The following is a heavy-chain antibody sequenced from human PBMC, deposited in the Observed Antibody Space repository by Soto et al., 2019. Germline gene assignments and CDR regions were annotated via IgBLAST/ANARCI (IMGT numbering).Heavy chain of an antibody. CDR2: IIPIFGTA. V-gene: IGHV1-69*01. Sequence: QVQLVQSGAEVKKPGSSVKVSCKASGGTFSSYAISWVRQAPGQGLEWMGGIIPIFGTANYAQKFQGRVTITADESTSTAYMELSGLRSEDTAVYYCARTTPDIVVVVAAASYYGMDVWGQGTTVTVSS. CDR3: ARTTPDIVVVVAAASYYGMDV. CDR1: GGTFSSYA. J-gene: IGHJ6*02. D-gene: IGHD2-15*01.